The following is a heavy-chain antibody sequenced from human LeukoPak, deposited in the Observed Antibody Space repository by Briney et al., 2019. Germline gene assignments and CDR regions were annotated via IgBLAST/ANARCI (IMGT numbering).Heavy chain of an antibody. CDR2: ISSSGSTI. CDR3: AKLRGYIYGEVDA. V-gene: IGHV3-11*01. Sequence: GGSLRLSCAASGFTFSDYYMSWIRQAPGKGLEWVSYISSSGSTIYYADSVKGRFTISRDNAKNSLYLQMNSLRAEDSAVYYCAKLRGYIYGEVDAWGQATLVTVSS. J-gene: IGHJ5*01. CDR1: GFTFSDYY. D-gene: IGHD5-12*01.